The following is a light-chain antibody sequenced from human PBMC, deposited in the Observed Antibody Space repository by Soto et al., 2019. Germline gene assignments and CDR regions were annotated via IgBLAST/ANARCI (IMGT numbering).Light chain of an antibody. CDR1: QVVSTN. CDR2: GAS. J-gene: IGKJ1*01. Sequence: EIVMTQSPATLSVPPGERATFSCRPSQVVSTNFAWYQQKPGQAPRLLIYGASTRATAVPARFTASGSGTEFTLTISSLQSEDFAVYYCQQYNTWPRTFGQGTKVEVK. V-gene: IGKV3-15*01. CDR3: QQYNTWPRT.